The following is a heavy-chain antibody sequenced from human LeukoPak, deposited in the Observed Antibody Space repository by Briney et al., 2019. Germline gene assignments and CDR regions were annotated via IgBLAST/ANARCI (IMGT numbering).Heavy chain of an antibody. J-gene: IGHJ6*02. Sequence: PGGSLRLSCAASGFTFSSYSMNWVHQAPGKGLEWVSSISSSSSYIYYADSVKGRFTISRDNAKNSLYLQMNSLRAEDTAVYYCARSQLLSYGMDVWGQGTTVTVSS. D-gene: IGHD2-2*01. CDR1: GFTFSSYS. CDR2: ISSSSSYI. CDR3: ARSQLLSYGMDV. V-gene: IGHV3-21*01.